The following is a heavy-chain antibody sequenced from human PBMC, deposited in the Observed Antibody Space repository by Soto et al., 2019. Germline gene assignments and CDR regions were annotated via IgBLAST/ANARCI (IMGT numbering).Heavy chain of an antibody. V-gene: IGHV1-58*01. CDR3: ATRIGNIGWYWLDT. D-gene: IGHD6-19*01. Sequence: GASVKVSCKASGFTFSSSAVQWVRQARGQRLEWIGWIVLGSGNTNYAQKFQERVTITRDMSTSTAYMEVRSLTSDDTAVYYCATRIGNIGWYWLDTWGQGTLVTVSS. J-gene: IGHJ5*02. CDR1: GFTFSSSA. CDR2: IVLGSGNT.